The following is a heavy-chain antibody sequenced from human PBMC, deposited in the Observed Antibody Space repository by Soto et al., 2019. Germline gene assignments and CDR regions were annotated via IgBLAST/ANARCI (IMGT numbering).Heavy chain of an antibody. V-gene: IGHV1-69*13. CDR1: GYTFTSYG. D-gene: IGHD6-19*01. Sequence: SVKVSCKASGYTFTSYGISWVRQAPGQGLEWMGGIIPYFGKANYAQKFQGRVTITADESTSTAYMELSSLRSEDTAVYYCATGIAVAGTSRLPYYYGMDVWGQGTTVTVSS. J-gene: IGHJ6*02. CDR3: ATGIAVAGTSRLPYYYGMDV. CDR2: IIPYFGKA.